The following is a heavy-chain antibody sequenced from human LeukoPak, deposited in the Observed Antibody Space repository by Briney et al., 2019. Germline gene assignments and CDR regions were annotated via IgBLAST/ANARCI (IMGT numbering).Heavy chain of an antibody. D-gene: IGHD3-22*01. CDR2: IHYSGST. V-gene: IGHV4-39*01. Sequence: TSETLSLTCTASGGSISSRSYYWGWSRQPPGKVLECIGSIHYSGSTYYNLSRKSRVSISVDTSKNQSSLTLSSVTAADTAVYFCARTNYYDRSGTVDLWGQGTLVTVSS. CDR3: ARTNYYDRSGTVDL. J-gene: IGHJ5*02. CDR1: GGSISSRSYY.